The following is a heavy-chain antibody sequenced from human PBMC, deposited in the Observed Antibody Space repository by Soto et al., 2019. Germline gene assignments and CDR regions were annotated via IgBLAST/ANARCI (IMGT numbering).Heavy chain of an antibody. CDR2: VYHPGTT. CDR1: GGYISRYY. D-gene: IGHD1-26*01. Sequence: SETLSLTCTVSGGYISRYYWSWIRQTPEKGPEWIGYVYHPGTTNYNPSLGSRVTISVDTSKNQFSLKMNSVTTADTAVYYCARDSGSGSLWGQGTLVTVSS. J-gene: IGHJ1*01. CDR3: ARDSGSGSL. V-gene: IGHV4-59*12.